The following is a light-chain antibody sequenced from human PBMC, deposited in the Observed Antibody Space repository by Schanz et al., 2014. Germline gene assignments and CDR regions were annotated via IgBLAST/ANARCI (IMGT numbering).Light chain of an antibody. Sequence: QSALTQPPSASGSPGQSVTISCTGSSSDIGGYNSVSWYQQFPVKAPKLMIYEVNKRPSGVPDRFSGSKSGNTASLTVSGLQAEDEGDYYCSSFGGSNNRPWVFGGGTKLTVL. CDR2: EVN. V-gene: IGLV2-8*01. CDR3: SSFGGSNNRPWV. CDR1: SSDIGGYNS. J-gene: IGLJ3*02.